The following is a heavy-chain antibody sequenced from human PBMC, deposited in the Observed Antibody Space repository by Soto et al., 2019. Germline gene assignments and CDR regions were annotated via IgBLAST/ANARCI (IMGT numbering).Heavy chain of an antibody. CDR1: GYTFINYY. J-gene: IGHJ4*02. Sequence: QVQLVQSGAEVKKPGASVKLSCKASGYTFINYYIHWVRQAPGQGLEWMGIFNPTSGSTNYAPKFPGCVTLNMDTYTRTVYMELSSLRFDDKAVYYCARDFAAGDYWGQGTLVTVSS. D-gene: IGHD6-13*01. V-gene: IGHV1-46*01. CDR3: ARDFAAGDY. CDR2: FNPTSGST.